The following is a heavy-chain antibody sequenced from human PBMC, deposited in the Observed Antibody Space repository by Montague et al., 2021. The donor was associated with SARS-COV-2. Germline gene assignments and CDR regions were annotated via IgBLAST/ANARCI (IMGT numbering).Heavy chain of an antibody. CDR3: ARLADGFPYWFDT. CDR2: VYYSGDS. D-gene: IGHD3-10*01. V-gene: IGHV4-39*01. J-gene: IGHJ5*02. CDR1: GASISLNSYS. Sequence: SETLSLTCTVSGASISLNSYSWGWLRQPPGRGLEWIATVYYSGDSYYNPSLQSRVTISVDTSQQQVSLQLNSMTTADTAVYYCARLADGFPYWFDTWGQGILVTVSS.